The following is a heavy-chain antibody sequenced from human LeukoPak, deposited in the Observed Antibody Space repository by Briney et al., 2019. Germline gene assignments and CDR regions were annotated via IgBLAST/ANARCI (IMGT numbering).Heavy chain of an antibody. V-gene: IGHV1-8*02. CDR2: MNPNSGNT. CDR3: ARGRYYYDSSGYYYRDY. Sequence: ASVKVSCKASGYTFTSYGISWVRQAPGQGLEWMGWMNPNSGNTGYAQRFQGRVTMTRNTSISTAYMELSSLRSEDTAVYYCARGRYYYDSSGYYYRDYWGQGTLVTVSS. CDR1: GYTFTSYG. D-gene: IGHD3-22*01. J-gene: IGHJ4*02.